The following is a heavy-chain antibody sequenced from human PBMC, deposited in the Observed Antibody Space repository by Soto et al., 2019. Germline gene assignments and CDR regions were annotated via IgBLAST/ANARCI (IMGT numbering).Heavy chain of an antibody. D-gene: IGHD3-22*01. CDR3: ARDYYDGSPSYAFES. Sequence: QVHLVQSGAEVKKAGASVKVSCKASGYTFTGYYIHWVRQAPGQGLEWMGWINPNTGGANIAQKFRGGVTMTRDTSISTTYMELSRLRSNDTAVYYCARDYYDGSPSYAFESWGQGTMVTVAS. J-gene: IGHJ3*02. CDR1: GYTFTGYY. V-gene: IGHV1-2*02. CDR2: INPNTGGA.